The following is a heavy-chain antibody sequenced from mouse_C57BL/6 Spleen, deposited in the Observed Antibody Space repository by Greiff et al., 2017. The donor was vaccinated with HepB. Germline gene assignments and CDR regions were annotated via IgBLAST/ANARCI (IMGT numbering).Heavy chain of an antibody. V-gene: IGHV14-1*01. CDR2: IDPEDGDT. Sequence: EVQLQQSGAELVRPGASVKLSCTASGFNIKDYYMHWVKQRPEQGLEWIGRIDPEDGDTEYAPKFQGKATMTADTSSNTAYLQLSCLTSEDTAVYFCATFPSSGYRFAYWVQGTLVTVSA. CDR3: ATFPSSGYRFAY. J-gene: IGHJ3*01. D-gene: IGHD3-2*02. CDR1: GFNIKDYY.